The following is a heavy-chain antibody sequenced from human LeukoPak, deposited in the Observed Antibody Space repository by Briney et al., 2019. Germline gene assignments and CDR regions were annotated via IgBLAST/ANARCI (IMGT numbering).Heavy chain of an antibody. CDR1: GGSISSSSYY. V-gene: IGHV4-39*01. CDR3: ARQVVDTAMDSSPDY. J-gene: IGHJ4*02. CDR2: IYYSGST. D-gene: IGHD5-18*01. Sequence: SETLSLTCTVSGGSISSSSYYWGWIRQPPGKGLEWIGSIYYSGSTYYNPSLKSRVTISVDTSKNQFSLKLSSVTAADTAVYYCARQVVDTAMDSSPDYRGQGTLVTVSS.